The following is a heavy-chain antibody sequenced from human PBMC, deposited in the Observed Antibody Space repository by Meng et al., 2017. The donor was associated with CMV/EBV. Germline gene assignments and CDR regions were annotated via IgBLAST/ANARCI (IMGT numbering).Heavy chain of an antibody. CDR3: ARDGPIVVVRGHYGIDV. V-gene: IGHV3-48*03. CDR2: ISSSGSTI. J-gene: IGHJ6*02. CDR1: GFTFSSYE. D-gene: IGHD2-2*01. Sequence: GESLKISCAASGFTFSSYEMNWVRQAPGKGLEWVSYISSSGSTIYYADSVKGRFTISRDNAKNSLYLQMNSLRAEDTAVYYCARDGPIVVVRGHYGIDVWGQGTTVTVSS.